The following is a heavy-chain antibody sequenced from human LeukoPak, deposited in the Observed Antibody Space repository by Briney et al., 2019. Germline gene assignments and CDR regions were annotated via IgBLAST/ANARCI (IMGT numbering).Heavy chain of an antibody. CDR1: GGSSSGYY. CDR3: ARLYRGGKWLRLSAVAPGGFDP. J-gene: IGHJ5*02. CDR2: INHSGST. V-gene: IGHV4-34*01. Sequence: SETLSLTCAVYGGSSSGYYWSWIRQPPGKGLEWIGEINHSGSTNYNPSLKSRVTISVDTSKNQFSLKLSSVTAADTAVYYCARLYRGGKWLRLSAVAPGGFDPWGQGTLVTVSS. D-gene: IGHD5-12*01.